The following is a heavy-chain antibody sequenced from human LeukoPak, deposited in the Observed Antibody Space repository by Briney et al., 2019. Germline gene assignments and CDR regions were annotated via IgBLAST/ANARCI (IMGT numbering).Heavy chain of an antibody. CDR3: ARGWFGEFHFDI. CDR2: VYYSGST. V-gene: IGHV4-39*07. D-gene: IGHD3-10*01. CDR1: GGSISSSSYY. Sequence: SETLSLTCTVSGGSISSSSYYWGWIRQPPGKGLEWIGNVYYSGSTYYNPSLKSRVTISVDTSKNQFSLKLSSVTAADTAVYYCARGWFGEFHFDIWGQGTMVTVSS. J-gene: IGHJ3*02.